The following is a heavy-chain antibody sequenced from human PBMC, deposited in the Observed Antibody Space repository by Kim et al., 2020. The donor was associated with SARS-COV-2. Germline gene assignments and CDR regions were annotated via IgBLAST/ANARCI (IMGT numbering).Heavy chain of an antibody. CDR2: T. V-gene: IGHV1-3*01. Sequence: TKYSQKFQGRVTITRDTSASTAYMELSSLRSEDTAVYYCASGHPQQPTGYWGQGTLVTVSS. CDR3: ASGHPQQPTGY. J-gene: IGHJ4*02. D-gene: IGHD6-13*01.